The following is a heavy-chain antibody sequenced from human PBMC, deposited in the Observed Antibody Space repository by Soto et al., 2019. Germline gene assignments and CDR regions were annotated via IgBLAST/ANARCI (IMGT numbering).Heavy chain of an antibody. CDR2: FIPIFMTL. Sequence: QVQLIQSEAEVKKPGSSVRVSCTASGGIFGSHGFSWVRQSPVQRLEWVGGFIPIFMTLTYTEKFQARVRLAADESTNTVYLELSSLTSEDTEVYYCVRDRRIYYSDPHDEFVASDYEVWGQGTMVSVSS. V-gene: IGHV1-69*01. CDR3: VRDRRIYYSDPHDEFVASDYEV. CDR1: GGIFGSHG. J-gene: IGHJ3*01. D-gene: IGHD3-22*01.